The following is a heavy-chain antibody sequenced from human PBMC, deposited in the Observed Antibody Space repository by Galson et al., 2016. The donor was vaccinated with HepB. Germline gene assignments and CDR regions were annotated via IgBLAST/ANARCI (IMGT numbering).Heavy chain of an antibody. CDR1: GYTFTIFG. CDR3: ARGTQLRGRVNFFDY. V-gene: IGHV1-18*01. D-gene: IGHD4-17*01. J-gene: IGHJ4*02. Sequence: SVKVSCKASGYTFTIFGISWVRQAPGQGLEWMGWISASNGNTNYAQKFQGRVTITADASTRTAYMELSSLRSEDTAVFYCARGTQLRGRVNFFDYWGQGTLVTVSS. CDR2: ISASNGNT.